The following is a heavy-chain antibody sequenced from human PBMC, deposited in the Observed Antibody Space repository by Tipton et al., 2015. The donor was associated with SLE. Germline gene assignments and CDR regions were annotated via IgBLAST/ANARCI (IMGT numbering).Heavy chain of an antibody. CDR2: IYYSGST. CDR1: GGSISSSSYY. D-gene: IGHD6-13*01. V-gene: IGHV4-61*05. CDR3: ARFVAAAWYFQH. Sequence: TLSLTCTVSGGSISSSSYYWSWIRQPPGKGLEWIGYIYYSGSTNYNPSLKSRVTISVDTSKNQFSLKLSSVTAAGTAVYYCARFVAAAWYFQHWGQGTLVTVSS. J-gene: IGHJ1*01.